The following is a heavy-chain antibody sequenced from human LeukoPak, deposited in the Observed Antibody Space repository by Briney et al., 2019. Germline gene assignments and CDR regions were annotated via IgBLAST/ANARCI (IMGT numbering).Heavy chain of an antibody. D-gene: IGHD6-25*01. CDR2: ISSSSSHI. CDR3: ARDQRGVYYFAY. V-gene: IGHV3-21*01. Sequence: PGGALRLSCAASGFTFSSYSMNWVRQAPGKGLEWVSSISSSSSHIYYADSLKGRFTISRDNAKNSLYVQLNSLRAGDTAVYYCARDQRGVYYFAYWGQGTLVTVSP. CDR1: GFTFSSYS. J-gene: IGHJ4*02.